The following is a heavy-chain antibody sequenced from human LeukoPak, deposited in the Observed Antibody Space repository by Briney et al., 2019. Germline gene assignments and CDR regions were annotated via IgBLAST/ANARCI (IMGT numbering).Heavy chain of an antibody. CDR2: INPSADST. D-gene: IGHD3-10*01. J-gene: IGHJ4*02. CDR1: GYTFTSYY. CDR3: ARDLSMVRGYRLPDY. Sequence: ASVKVSCKASGYTFTSYYMHWVRQAPGQGLEWLGIINPSADSTTYAQKFQGRVTMTRDTSTNTAYMELSSLRSEDTAVYYCARDLSMVRGYRLPDYWGQGTLVTVSS. V-gene: IGHV1-46*01.